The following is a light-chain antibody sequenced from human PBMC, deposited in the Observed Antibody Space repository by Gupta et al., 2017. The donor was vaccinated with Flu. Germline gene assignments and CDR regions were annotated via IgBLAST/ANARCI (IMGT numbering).Light chain of an antibody. CDR3: QSYVV. J-gene: IGLJ2*01. V-gene: IGLV6-57*01. CDR2: ADG. CDR1: NGSIDLIY. Sequence: FTRSNGSIDLIYVHGYQQRPGTSPKNVIYADGQRPPGLSVRFSGSIDRASNSASLTSSGLKTEDGADYYCQSYVVFGGGTKLTVL.